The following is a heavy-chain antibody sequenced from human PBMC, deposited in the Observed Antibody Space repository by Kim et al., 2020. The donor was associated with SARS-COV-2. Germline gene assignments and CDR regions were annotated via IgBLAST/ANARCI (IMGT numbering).Heavy chain of an antibody. J-gene: IGHJ6*02. CDR2: IYYSGST. CDR1: GGSISSYY. D-gene: IGHD1-26*01. CDR3: ASVPGATIGNYYYYGIDV. V-gene: IGHV4-59*01. Sequence: SETLSLTCTVSGGSISSYYWSWIRQPPGKGLEWIGYIYYSGSTNYNPSLKSRVTISVDTSKNQFSLKLSSVTAADTAVYYCASVPGATIGNYYYYGIDVWGQGTTVTVSS.